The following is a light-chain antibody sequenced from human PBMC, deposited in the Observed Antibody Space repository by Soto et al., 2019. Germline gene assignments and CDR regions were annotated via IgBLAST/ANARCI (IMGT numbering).Light chain of an antibody. Sequence: QSVLTQPPSASGTPGQRVTISCSRSDSNIGSNTVNWYQQVPGTSPKLLIYINSHRPSGVPDRFSGSNSVTSASLAISGLQYEDEADYYCAAWDDSLDGREVFGEGTKLTVL. J-gene: IGLJ3*02. CDR3: AAWDDSLDGREV. V-gene: IGLV1-44*01. CDR2: INS. CDR1: DSNIGSNT.